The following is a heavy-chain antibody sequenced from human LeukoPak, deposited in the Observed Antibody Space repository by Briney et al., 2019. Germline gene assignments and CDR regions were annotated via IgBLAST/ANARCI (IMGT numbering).Heavy chain of an antibody. Sequence: SETLSLTCAVYGGSFSGYYWSWIRQPPGKGLEWIGEINHSGSTNYNPSLKSRVTISVDTSKNQFSLKLSSVTAADTAVYYCARLAEAGTEEDYWGQGTLVTVSS. D-gene: IGHD6-19*01. CDR2: INHSGST. J-gene: IGHJ4*02. CDR3: ARLAEAGTEEDY. CDR1: GGSFSGYY. V-gene: IGHV4-34*01.